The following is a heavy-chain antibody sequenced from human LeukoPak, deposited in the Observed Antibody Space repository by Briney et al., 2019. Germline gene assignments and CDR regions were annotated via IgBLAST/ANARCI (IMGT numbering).Heavy chain of an antibody. CDR2: IYSGGST. Sequence: PGGSLRLSCAPSGFTVSSNYMSWVRQAPGKGLEWVSVIYSGGSTYYADSVKGRFTISRDNSKNTLYLQMNSLRAEDTAVYYCASVVDWYFDLWGRGTLVTVSS. CDR3: ASVVDWYFDL. J-gene: IGHJ2*01. CDR1: GFTVSSNY. D-gene: IGHD2-2*01. V-gene: IGHV3-53*01.